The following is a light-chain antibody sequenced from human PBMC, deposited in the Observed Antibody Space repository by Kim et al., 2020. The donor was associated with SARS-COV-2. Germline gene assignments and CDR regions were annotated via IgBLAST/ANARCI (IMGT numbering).Light chain of an antibody. CDR1: QSDSTY. Sequence: SASPDDRVTITCRANQSDSTYLAWYQQKPGKAPTLLIHAASTLYVGVPSRFTASGSGTDFTLTISCLQSEDFATYFCQQYYDYPWTFGQGTEVEI. CDR3: QQYYDYPWT. J-gene: IGKJ1*01. CDR2: AAS. V-gene: IGKV1-8*01.